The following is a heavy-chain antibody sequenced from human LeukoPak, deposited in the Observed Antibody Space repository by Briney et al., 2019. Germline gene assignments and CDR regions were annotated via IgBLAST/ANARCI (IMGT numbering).Heavy chain of an antibody. J-gene: IGHJ4*02. CDR3: ARAPFYYDSSGYPYFDG. CDR1: GFTISTNY. V-gene: IGHV3-53*01. Sequence: GGSLRLSCAASGFTISTNYMSWVRQAPEKGLEWVSVMYTGGSTYYADSVKGRFTISRDNSKNTLYPQMNSLRAEDTALYYCARAPFYYDSSGYPYFDGWGQGTLVTVSS. D-gene: IGHD3-22*01. CDR2: MYTGGST.